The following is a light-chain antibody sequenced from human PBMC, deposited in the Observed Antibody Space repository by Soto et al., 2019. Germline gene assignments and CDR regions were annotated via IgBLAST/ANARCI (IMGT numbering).Light chain of an antibody. Sequence: IQLTQSPSSLSASEADRVTITCQASQGISSWLAWYQQKPGKAPKLLIYKASTLKSGVPSRFSGSGSGTEFTLTISSLQPDDFATYYCQHYNSYSEAFGQGTKVDIK. CDR1: QGISSW. V-gene: IGKV1-5*03. J-gene: IGKJ1*01. CDR3: QHYNSYSEA. CDR2: KAS.